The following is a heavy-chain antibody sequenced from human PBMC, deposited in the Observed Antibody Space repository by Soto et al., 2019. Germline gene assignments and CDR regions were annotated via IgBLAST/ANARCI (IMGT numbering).Heavy chain of an antibody. CDR1: GDSISSVNW. Sequence: QVQLQESGPGLVKPSETLSLTCAVSGDSISSVNWWSWVRESPGQVLGWMGDIYHTGITNYNPSLQSRVTTSVDKFKIDFSLNRTSVNAADTALYECGRCLGYFALSSLDPWGQGTLVTVSS. J-gene: IGHJ5*02. CDR2: IYHTGIT. CDR3: GRCLGYFALSSLDP. D-gene: IGHD3-9*01. V-gene: IGHV4-4*02.